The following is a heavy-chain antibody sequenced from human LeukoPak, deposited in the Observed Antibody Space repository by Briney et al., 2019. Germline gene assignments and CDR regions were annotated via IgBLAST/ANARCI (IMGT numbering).Heavy chain of an antibody. J-gene: IGHJ5*02. CDR3: ARPMYSSGWYNWFDP. CDR1: GGSISSSSYY. V-gene: IGHV4-39*01. CDR2: IYYSGST. Sequence: SETLSLTCTVSGGSISSSSYYWGWIRQSPGKGLWWIGSIYYSGSTYYNPSLKSRVTISVDTSKNQFSPKLSSVTAADTAVYYCARPMYSSGWYNWFDPWGQGTLVTVSS. D-gene: IGHD6-19*01.